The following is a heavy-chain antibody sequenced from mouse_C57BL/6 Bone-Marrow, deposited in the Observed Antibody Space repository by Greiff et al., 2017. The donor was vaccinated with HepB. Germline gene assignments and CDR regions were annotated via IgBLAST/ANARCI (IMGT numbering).Heavy chain of an antibody. CDR2: INPSNGGT. CDR3: AREENYGNFDWYFDV. CDR1: GYTFTSYW. J-gene: IGHJ1*03. Sequence: LQQPGTELVKPGASVKLSCKASGYTFTSYWMHWVKQRPGQGLEWIGNINPSNGGTNYNEKFKSKATLTVDKSSSTAYMQLSSLTSEDSAVYYCAREENYGNFDWYFDVWGTGTTVTVSS. V-gene: IGHV1-53*01. D-gene: IGHD2-1*01.